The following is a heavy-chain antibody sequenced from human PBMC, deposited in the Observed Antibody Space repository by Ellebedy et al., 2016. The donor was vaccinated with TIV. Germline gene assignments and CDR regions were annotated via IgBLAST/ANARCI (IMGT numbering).Heavy chain of an antibody. CDR2: ISSNGRT. CDR3: ARDPPGY. V-gene: IGHV4-39*07. Sequence: SETLSLTCTVSGGSISSSSYYWVWFRQSPREGLEWIGSISSNGRTYYKPSLRSRITISVDTSKNQFSLKLSPVTAADTAVYYCARDPPGYWGQGTLVTVS. J-gene: IGHJ4*02. CDR1: GGSISSSSYY.